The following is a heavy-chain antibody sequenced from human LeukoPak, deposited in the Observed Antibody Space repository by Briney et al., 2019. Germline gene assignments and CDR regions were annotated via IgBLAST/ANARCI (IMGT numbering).Heavy chain of an antibody. V-gene: IGHV3-23*01. Sequence: PGGSLRLSCVASRFTFSRDAMTWVRQAPGKGLEWVSGISDSGGSTYYADSVKGRFTISRDNSKNTVYLQMNSLRAEDTAVYYCAKDGIAVAGTSAWSWGQGTQVTVSS. J-gene: IGHJ5*02. D-gene: IGHD6-19*01. CDR2: ISDSGGST. CDR3: AKDGIAVAGTSAWS. CDR1: RFTFSRDA.